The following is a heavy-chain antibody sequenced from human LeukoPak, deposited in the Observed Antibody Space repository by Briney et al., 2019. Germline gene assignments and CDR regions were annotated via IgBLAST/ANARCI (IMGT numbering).Heavy chain of an antibody. D-gene: IGHD3-10*01. Sequence: GGSLRLSCAASGFTVSSNYMTWVRQAPGKGLEWVSINSGGSTSYADSVKGRFTISRDNSKNTLYLQMNSLRAEDTAVYYCARDLLGHYYYGMDVWGQGTTVTVSS. J-gene: IGHJ6*02. CDR2: NSGGST. V-gene: IGHV3-53*01. CDR1: GFTVSSNY. CDR3: ARDLLGHYYYGMDV.